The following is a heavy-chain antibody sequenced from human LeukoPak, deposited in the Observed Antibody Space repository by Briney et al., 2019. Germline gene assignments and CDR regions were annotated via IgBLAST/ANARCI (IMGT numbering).Heavy chain of an antibody. Sequence: SGTLSLTCIVSGASISSGNYYWTWIRQPAGKGLEWIGRLHTTGGTNYNPSFKSRLSISGDTSKNQFSLQLSSVTAADTAVYYCARYRYSGYDDAFDVWGQGTMVTVSP. D-gene: IGHD5-12*01. CDR1: GASISSGNYY. CDR3: ARYRYSGYDDAFDV. J-gene: IGHJ3*01. V-gene: IGHV4-61*02. CDR2: LHTTGGT.